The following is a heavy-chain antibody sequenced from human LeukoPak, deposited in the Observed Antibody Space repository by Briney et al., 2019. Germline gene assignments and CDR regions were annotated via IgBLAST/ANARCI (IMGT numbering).Heavy chain of an antibody. D-gene: IGHD3-10*01. Sequence: GGSLRLSCAASGFTFSSYAMSWVRQAPGKGPEWVSAISGSGGSTYYADSVKGRFTISRDNSKNTLYLQMNSLRAEDTAVYYCAKDFSPYGSGTPVWGQGTTVTVSS. J-gene: IGHJ6*02. CDR2: ISGSGGST. V-gene: IGHV3-23*01. CDR1: GFTFSSYA. CDR3: AKDFSPYGSGTPV.